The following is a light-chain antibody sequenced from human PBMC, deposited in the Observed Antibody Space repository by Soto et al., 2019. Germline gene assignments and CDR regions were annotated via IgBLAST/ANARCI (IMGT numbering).Light chain of an antibody. CDR3: HQYYDTPLT. J-gene: IGKJ4*01. V-gene: IGKV4-1*01. CDR1: QSGYYRSTKTNY. CDR2: WES. Sequence: XVVTQSQDSLAVSLGERATINGNSRQSGYYRSTKTNYLVLYHQKPGQPPKLLITWESTRESGVPDPFSGSGSGRYFTITLNGLQAEDVAVYYCHQYYDTPLTFGGGPKVDIK.